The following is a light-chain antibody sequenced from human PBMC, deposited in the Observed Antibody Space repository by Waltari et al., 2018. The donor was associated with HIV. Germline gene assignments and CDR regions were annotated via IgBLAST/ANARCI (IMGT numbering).Light chain of an antibody. V-gene: IGLV1-40*01. CDR2: GNS. J-gene: IGLJ3*02. CDR3: QSYDSSLSDSRV. Sequence: QSMLTQPPSVSGAPGQRVTISCTGSSSNIGARYDVPGYQQLPGTAPKLLIYGNSNRPSGVPDRFSGSKSGTSASLAITGLQAEDEADYYCQSYDSSLSDSRVFGGGTKLTVL. CDR1: SSNIGARYD.